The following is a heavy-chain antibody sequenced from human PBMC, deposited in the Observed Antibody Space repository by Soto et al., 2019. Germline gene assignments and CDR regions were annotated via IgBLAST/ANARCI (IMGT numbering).Heavy chain of an antibody. D-gene: IGHD3-10*01. V-gene: IGHV1-24*01. CDR3: ARAYGSGRSHYYGMDV. Sequence: ASVKVSCKVSGYTLTELSMHWVRQAPGKGLEWMGGFDPEDGETIYAQKFQGRVTMTEDTSTDTAYMELSSLRSEDTAVYYCARAYGSGRSHYYGMDVWGQGTTVTVSS. CDR2: FDPEDGET. J-gene: IGHJ6*02. CDR1: GYTLTELS.